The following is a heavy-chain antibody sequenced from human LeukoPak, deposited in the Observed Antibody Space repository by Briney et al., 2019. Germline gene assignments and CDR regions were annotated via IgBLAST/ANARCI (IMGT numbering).Heavy chain of an antibody. J-gene: IGHJ5*02. CDR3: ARNGQSGFSFDP. CDR1: GGSMHLFY. Sequence: PSETLSLTCTVSGGSMHLFYWTWIRQSPGKGLEWIGNIYHIGYTEYNPSLKSRVTISADTSNNQFSLKLTSVTAADTAVYYCARNGQSGFSFDPWGQGTLVTVSS. V-gene: IGHV4-59*12. D-gene: IGHD2-8*01. CDR2: IYHIGYT.